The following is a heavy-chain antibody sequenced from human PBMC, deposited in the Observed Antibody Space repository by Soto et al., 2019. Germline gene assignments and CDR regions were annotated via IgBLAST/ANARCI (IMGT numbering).Heavy chain of an antibody. CDR1: GFTFSSYG. V-gene: IGHV3-33*01. Sequence: GGSLRLSCAASGFTFSSYGMHWVRQAPGKGLEWVAVIWYDGSNKYYADSVKGRFTISRDNSKNTLYLQMNSLRAEDTAVYYCARELSYGDQHFDYWGQGTLVTVSS. J-gene: IGHJ4*02. D-gene: IGHD4-17*01. CDR3: ARELSYGDQHFDY. CDR2: IWYDGSNK.